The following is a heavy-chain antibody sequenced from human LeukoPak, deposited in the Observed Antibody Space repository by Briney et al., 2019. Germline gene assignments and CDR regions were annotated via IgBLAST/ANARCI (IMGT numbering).Heavy chain of an antibody. Sequence: SETLSLTCTVSGGSISSYYWSWIRQPPGKGLEWIGYIYYSGSTTYNPSLKSRVTISVDTSKNQFSLKLTSVTAADTAIYYCARRNDFDIWGQGTMVTVS. CDR3: ARRNDFDI. J-gene: IGHJ3*02. CDR1: GGSISSYY. CDR2: IYYSGST. V-gene: IGHV4-59*08.